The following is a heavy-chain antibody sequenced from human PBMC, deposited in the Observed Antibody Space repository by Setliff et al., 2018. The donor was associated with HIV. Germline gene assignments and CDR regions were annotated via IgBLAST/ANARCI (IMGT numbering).Heavy chain of an antibody. CDR2: IKSKIDGETR. D-gene: IGHD3-10*02. CDR3: TTGVLPQLYDVVGGDF. Sequence: PRGSLRLSCAASGFTFSTYAMGWVRQAPGKGLEWVSSIKSKIDGETRHYAASVKGRFTISRNDSTDTLYLQMNSLEIEDTGVYYCTTGVLPQLYDVVGGDFWGQGTLVTVSS. V-gene: IGHV3-15*05. CDR1: GFTFSTYA. J-gene: IGHJ4*02.